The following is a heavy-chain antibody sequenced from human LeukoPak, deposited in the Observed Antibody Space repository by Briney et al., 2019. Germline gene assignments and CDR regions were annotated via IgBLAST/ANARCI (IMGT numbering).Heavy chain of an antibody. J-gene: IGHJ4*02. Sequence: GGSLRLPCAASGFTLSRYSMHWVRRAPGKGLEGVSYISSSSRYIYCADSVKGRFNIPRDNAKNSLYLQMNSLRAEDTAVYYCARDRPVWVSGISKSDYWGQGTLVTVSS. D-gene: IGHD1-26*01. CDR2: ISSSSRYI. CDR1: GFTLSRYS. V-gene: IGHV3-21*01. CDR3: ARDRPVWVSGISKSDY.